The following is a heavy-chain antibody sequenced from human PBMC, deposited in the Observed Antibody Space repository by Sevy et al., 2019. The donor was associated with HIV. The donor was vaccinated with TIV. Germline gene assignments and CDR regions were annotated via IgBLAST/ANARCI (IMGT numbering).Heavy chain of an antibody. CDR1: GFTFSSYA. CDR3: GKGPFPGYSSGWFDY. Sequence: GGSLRLSCAASGFTFSSYAMSWVRQAPGKGLEWVSAISGSGGSTYYADSVKGRFTISRDNSKNTLYLQMNSLRAEDTVVYYCGKGPFPGYSSGWFDYWGQGTLVTVSS. V-gene: IGHV3-23*01. CDR2: ISGSGGST. J-gene: IGHJ4*02. D-gene: IGHD6-25*01.